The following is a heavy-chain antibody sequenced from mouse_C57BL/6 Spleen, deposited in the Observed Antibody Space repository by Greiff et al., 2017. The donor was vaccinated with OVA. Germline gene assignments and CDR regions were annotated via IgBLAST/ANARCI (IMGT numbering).Heavy chain of an antibody. CDR3: ASDDGYYVGY. CDR1: GYTFTSYW. Sequence: QVHVKQPGAELVKPGASVKMSCKASGYTFTSYWITWVKQRPGQGLEWIGDIYPGSGSTNYNEKFKSKATLTVDTSSSAAYMQLSSLTSEDSAVYYCASDDGYYVGYWGKGTTLTVSS. J-gene: IGHJ2*01. CDR2: IYPGSGST. V-gene: IGHV1-55*01. D-gene: IGHD2-3*01.